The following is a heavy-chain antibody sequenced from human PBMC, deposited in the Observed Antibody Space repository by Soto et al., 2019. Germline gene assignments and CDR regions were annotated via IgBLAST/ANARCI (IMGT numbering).Heavy chain of an antibody. CDR3: ARVGGTGYYWYFDY. CDR1: GDSISGYY. Sequence: SETLSLTCTVSGDSISGYYWSWIRQPAGQALECIGRLYTSGTTNYNPSLRSRVTMSVDTSKNQFSLELSSVTAADTAVYYCARVGGTGYYWYFDYWGYGILVTASS. CDR2: LYTSGTT. J-gene: IGHJ4*01. V-gene: IGHV4-4*07. D-gene: IGHD1-20*01.